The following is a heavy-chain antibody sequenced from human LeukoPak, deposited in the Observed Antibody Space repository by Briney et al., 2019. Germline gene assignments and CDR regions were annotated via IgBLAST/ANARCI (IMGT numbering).Heavy chain of an antibody. J-gene: IGHJ4*02. CDR1: GGSFSGYY. Sequence: SETLSLTCAVYGGSFSGYYWSWIRQPPGKGLEWIGEINHSGSTNYNPSLKSRVTISVDTSKNQFFLKLSSVTAADTAVYYCARLSRMGYCTNGVCSYDYWGQGTLVTVSS. V-gene: IGHV4-34*01. CDR2: INHSGST. CDR3: ARLSRMGYCTNGVCSYDY. D-gene: IGHD2-8*01.